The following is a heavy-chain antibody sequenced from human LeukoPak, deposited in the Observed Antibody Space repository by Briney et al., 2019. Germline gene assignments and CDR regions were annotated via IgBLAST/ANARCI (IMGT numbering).Heavy chain of an antibody. CDR1: GYTFTGYY. CDR2: INPNSGGT. J-gene: IGHJ4*02. CDR3: ARDQGTLAYFDY. V-gene: IGHV1-2*02. Sequence: GASVKVSCKASGYTFTGYYMHWVRQAPGQGLEWMGWINPNSGGTNYAQKFQGRVTMTRDTSISTAYMEPSRLRSDDTAVYYCARDQGTLAYFDYWGQGTLVTVSS. D-gene: IGHD1-14*01.